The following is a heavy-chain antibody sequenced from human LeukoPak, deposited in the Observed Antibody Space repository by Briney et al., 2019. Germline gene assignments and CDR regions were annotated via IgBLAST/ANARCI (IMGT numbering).Heavy chain of an antibody. CDR2: ICLDGRI. CDR1: GGSITSRDC. J-gene: IGHJ4*02. D-gene: IGHD6-19*01. CDR3: ARGRLYGGRYRWDYFDY. Sequence: SETLSLTCGVSGGSITSRDCWSWVRQPPGQGLEWIGEICLDGRIHYTPSLKSRISISIDRSKDQFSLNLISVAAADTAVYYCARGRLYGGRYRWDYFDYWGQGTLVAVSS. V-gene: IGHV4-4*02.